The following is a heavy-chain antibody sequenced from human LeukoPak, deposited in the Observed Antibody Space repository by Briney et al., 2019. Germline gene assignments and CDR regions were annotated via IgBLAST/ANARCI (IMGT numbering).Heavy chain of an antibody. J-gene: IGHJ6*03. CDR2: IYYSGST. CDR1: GGSISSYY. CDR3: ARMQSGKFYYYYYYMDV. D-gene: IGHD1-26*01. Sequence: KPSETLSLTCTVSGGSISSYYWSWIRQPPGKGLEWIAYIYYSGSTDYNPSLKSRVTISVDTSKNQFSLKLSSVTAADTAIYYCARMQSGKFYYYYYYMDVWGKGTTVTVSS. V-gene: IGHV4-59*01.